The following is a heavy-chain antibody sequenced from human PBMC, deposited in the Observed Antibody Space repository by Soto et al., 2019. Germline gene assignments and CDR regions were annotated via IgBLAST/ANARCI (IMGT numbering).Heavy chain of an antibody. D-gene: IGHD5-12*01. V-gene: IGHV3-23*01. CDR3: AKDVKVATKGHWYFDL. CDR1: GFTFSSYA. CDR2: ISGSGGST. J-gene: IGHJ2*01. Sequence: GGSLRLSCAASGFTFSSYAMSWVRQAPGKGLEWVSAISGSGGSTYYADSVKGRFTISRDNSKNTLYLQMNSLRAEDTAVYYCAKDVKVATKGHWYFDLWGRGTLVTVSS.